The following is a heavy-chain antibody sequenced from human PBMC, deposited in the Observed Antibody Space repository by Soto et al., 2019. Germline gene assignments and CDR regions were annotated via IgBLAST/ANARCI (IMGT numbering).Heavy chain of an antibody. CDR1: GYTFSNFW. CDR2: IYAGDHET. D-gene: IGHD6-13*01. CDR3: ARSPRSSPYFDY. Sequence: PGESLKISCQCSGYTFSNFWIGWVRQLPGKGLEWMGIIYAGDHETRYSPSFHGKVTISADKSINTAYLQWNSLEASDTAFYFCARSPRSSPYFDYWGQGALVTVSS. J-gene: IGHJ4*02. V-gene: IGHV5-51*01.